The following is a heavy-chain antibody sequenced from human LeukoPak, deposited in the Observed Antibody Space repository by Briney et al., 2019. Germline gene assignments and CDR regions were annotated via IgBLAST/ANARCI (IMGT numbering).Heavy chain of an antibody. D-gene: IGHD6-13*01. V-gene: IGHV1-2*02. CDR1: GYTFTGYF. CDR3: ARDRDEQQLVN. Sequence: ASVKVPCKASGYTFTGYFIHWVRQAPGQGLEWMGWINPNSGGTNYAQKFQGRVTMTRDTSISTAYMELSRLRSDDTAVYYCARDRDEQQLVNWGQGTLVTVSS. CDR2: INPNSGGT. J-gene: IGHJ4*02.